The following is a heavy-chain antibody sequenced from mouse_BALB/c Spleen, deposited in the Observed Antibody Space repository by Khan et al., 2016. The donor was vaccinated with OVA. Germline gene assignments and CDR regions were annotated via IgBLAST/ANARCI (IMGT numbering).Heavy chain of an antibody. J-gene: IGHJ4*01. CDR3: ARQPYYHYYVMDY. CDR2: IWGDGST. Sequence: VQLQESGPGLVAPSQSLSITCTISGFSLTNYGVHWVRLPPGKGLEWLVVIWGDGSTTYNSALKSRLSISKDNSKRQVFLKMNSVQTDDTAMYYCARQPYYHYYVMDYWGQGTSVTVSS. V-gene: IGHV2-6-1*01. D-gene: IGHD2-10*01. CDR1: GFSLTNYG.